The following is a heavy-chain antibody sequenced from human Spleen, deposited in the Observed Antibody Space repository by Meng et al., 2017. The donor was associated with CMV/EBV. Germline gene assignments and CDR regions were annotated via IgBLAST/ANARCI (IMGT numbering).Heavy chain of an antibody. J-gene: IGHJ6*02. CDR2: ITSTSSYT. CDR3: ARDILGDCSTTSCYRVWVGYYGMDV. D-gene: IGHD2-2*02. CDR1: GFAFSSYS. Sequence: GESLKISCAASGFAFSSYSMNWVRQAPGKGLEWVSSITSTSSYTYYADSVKGRFNVSRDNAKNSLYLQMNSLRPEDTAVYYCARDILGDCSTTSCYRVWVGYYGMDVWGQGTTVTVSS. V-gene: IGHV3-21*01.